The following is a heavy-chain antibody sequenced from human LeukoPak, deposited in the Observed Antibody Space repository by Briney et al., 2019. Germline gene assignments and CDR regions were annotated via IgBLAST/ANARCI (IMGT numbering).Heavy chain of an antibody. CDR3: ARGRDLDYGGNSGSGY. J-gene: IGHJ4*02. CDR2: IIPIFGTA. D-gene: IGHD4-23*01. CDR1: GGTFSSYA. V-gene: IGHV1-69*01. Sequence: SVKVSFKASGGTFSSYAISWVRQAPGQGLEWMGGIIPIFGTANYAQKFQGRVTITADESTSTAYMELSSLRSEDTAVYYCARGRDLDYGGNSGSGYWGQGTLVTVSS.